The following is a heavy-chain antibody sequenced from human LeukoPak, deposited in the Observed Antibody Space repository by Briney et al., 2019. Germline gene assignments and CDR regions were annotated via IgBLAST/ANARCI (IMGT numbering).Heavy chain of an antibody. CDR2: MNPNSGNT. V-gene: IGHV1-8*01. J-gene: IGHJ3*02. CDR3: ARGGHDILTYDAFDI. Sequence: ASVKVSCKASGYTFTSYDINWVRQATGQGLEWMGWMNPNSGNTGYAQRFQGRVTMTRNTSISTAYMELSSLRSEDTAVYYCARGGHDILTYDAFDIWGQGTMVTVSS. D-gene: IGHD3-9*01. CDR1: GYTFTSYD.